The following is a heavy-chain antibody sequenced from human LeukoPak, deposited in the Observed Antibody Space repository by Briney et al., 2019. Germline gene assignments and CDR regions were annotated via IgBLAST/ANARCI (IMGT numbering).Heavy chain of an antibody. Sequence: PGGSLRLSCAASGFALRFYAMSWLRQPPEKGLGRVSRIIANSGTSAGCVGGRVTISRDNSKTTLYLQGNSLRADDTATYYCAKPMSGGLAVTADGFHHWGQGTLVVVSS. CDR2: IIANSGT. D-gene: IGHD6-19*01. V-gene: IGHV3-23*01. J-gene: IGHJ5*01. CDR3: AKPMSGGLAVTADGFHH. CDR1: GFALRFYA.